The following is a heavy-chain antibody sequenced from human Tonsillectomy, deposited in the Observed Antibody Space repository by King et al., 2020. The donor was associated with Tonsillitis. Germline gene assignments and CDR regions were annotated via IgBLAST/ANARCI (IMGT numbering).Heavy chain of an antibody. J-gene: IGHJ2*01. Sequence: VQLQESGPGLVKPSETLSLTCTVSGGSISSYYWSWIRQPAGKGLEWIGRIYTSGSTNYNPSLQSRVTMSVDTSKNQFSLKLSSVTAADTAVYYCAREGWDIVLMVGGYFDLWGRGTLVTVSS. CDR3: AREGWDIVLMVGGYFDL. V-gene: IGHV4-4*07. CDR1: GGSISSYY. CDR2: IYTSGST. D-gene: IGHD2-8*01.